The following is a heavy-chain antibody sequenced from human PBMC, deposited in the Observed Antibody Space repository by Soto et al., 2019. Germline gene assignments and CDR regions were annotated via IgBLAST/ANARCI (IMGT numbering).Heavy chain of an antibody. Sequence: QTGGALRLSCATSGFSFSTYAMTWVRQAPGKGLDWVSVISGSNNNTWYADSVKGRLTISRDNSKNTLYLQMSSLRAEDTAVYYCARDYFEDFWGQGTLVTVSS. CDR1: GFSFSTYA. CDR2: ISGSNNNT. J-gene: IGHJ4*02. V-gene: IGHV3-23*01. CDR3: ARDYFEDF. D-gene: IGHD3-22*01.